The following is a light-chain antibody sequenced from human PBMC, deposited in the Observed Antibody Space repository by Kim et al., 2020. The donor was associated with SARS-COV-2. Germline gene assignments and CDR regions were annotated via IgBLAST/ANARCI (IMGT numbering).Light chain of an antibody. CDR3: SSYVGFMTLV. J-gene: IGLJ3*02. Sequence: QSALTQPASVSGSPGQSITISCTGTSSDVGNYNLVSWYQQYPGKAPKLMIYEVTKRHSGVSDRFSGSKSGNTASLTISGLQAEDEADYYGSSYVGFMTLVFGGGTQLTVL. CDR1: SSDVGNYNL. CDR2: EVT. V-gene: IGLV2-23*02.